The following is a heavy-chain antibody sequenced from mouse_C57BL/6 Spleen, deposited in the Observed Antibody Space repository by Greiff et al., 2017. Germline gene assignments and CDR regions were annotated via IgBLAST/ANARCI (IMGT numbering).Heavy chain of an antibody. CDR1: GFSLTSYG. Sequence: QVQLQQSGPGLVQPSQSLSITCTVSGFSLTSYGVHWVRQSPGKGLEWLGVIWSGGSTDYNAAFISRLRISKDNSTSQVFFKMNSLQADDKAIYYCARIPFITTVVATPMDYWGQGTSVTVSA. CDR3: ARIPFITTVVATPMDY. V-gene: IGHV2-2*01. CDR2: IWSGGST. D-gene: IGHD1-1*01. J-gene: IGHJ4*01.